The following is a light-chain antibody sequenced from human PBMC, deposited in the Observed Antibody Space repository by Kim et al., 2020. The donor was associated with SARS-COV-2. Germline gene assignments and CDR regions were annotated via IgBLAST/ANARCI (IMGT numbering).Light chain of an antibody. V-gene: IGKV3-11*01. CDR3: QQRSNWIS. CDR2: DAS. CDR1: QSVRSY. Sequence: LAPGERATLSCRASQSVRSYLGWYQQKPGQAPRLLIYDASNRATGIPARFSGSGSGTDFTLTISSLEPEDFAVYYCQQRSNWISFGQGTRLEIK. J-gene: IGKJ5*01.